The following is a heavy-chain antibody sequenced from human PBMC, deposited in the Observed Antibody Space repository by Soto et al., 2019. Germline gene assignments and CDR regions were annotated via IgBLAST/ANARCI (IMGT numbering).Heavy chain of an antibody. D-gene: IGHD3-10*01. J-gene: IGHJ6*02. Sequence: ASVKVSCKASGYTFTGHQIHWVRQAPGQGLEWVGWINPNTGDTNYSQRFQGWVTMTSDTSISTAYMELTRLRSDDTAVYYCARHGTEFNDGMDVWGQGTTVTVSS. V-gene: IGHV1-2*04. CDR3: ARHGTEFNDGMDV. CDR2: INPNTGDT. CDR1: GYTFTGHQ.